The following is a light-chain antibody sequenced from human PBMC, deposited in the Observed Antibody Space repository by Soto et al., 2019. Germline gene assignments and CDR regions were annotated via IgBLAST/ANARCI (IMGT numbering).Light chain of an antibody. CDR2: VAS. V-gene: IGKV3-20*01. CDR1: QSVTSSV. CDR3: HQYGSSHHS. J-gene: IGKJ3*01. Sequence: DTVLTQSPATLSSSQAARVTLSCRASQSVTSSVLDWYQQKPGQAPRLLIYVASSSATGIPDRFSGSGSGTDVTLTINRLAHDDFAVYDCHQYGSSHHSCGRGNNVDIK.